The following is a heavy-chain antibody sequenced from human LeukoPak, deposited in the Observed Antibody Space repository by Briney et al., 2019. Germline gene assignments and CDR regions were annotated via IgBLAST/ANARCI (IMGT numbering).Heavy chain of an antibody. V-gene: IGHV4-59*01. CDR3: ARVRSGYDYYSYYMDV. Sequence: SETLSLTCTVSGGPISSYYWSWIRQPPGKGLEWVGCFYYSGSTNYNPSLKSRVTISVDTSKNQFSLKLSSVTAADTAVYYCARVRSGYDYYSYYMDVWGKGTTVTVSS. CDR2: FYYSGST. D-gene: IGHD3-3*01. J-gene: IGHJ6*03. CDR1: GGPISSYY.